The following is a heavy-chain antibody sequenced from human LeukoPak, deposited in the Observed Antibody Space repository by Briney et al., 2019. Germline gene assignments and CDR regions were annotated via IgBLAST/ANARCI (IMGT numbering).Heavy chain of an antibody. CDR3: ARGLPTSY. CDR1: GFTFSSYW. CDR2: INNDGSTT. V-gene: IGHV3-74*01. D-gene: IGHD5-18*01. J-gene: IGHJ4*02. Sequence: GGSLRLSCAASGFTFSSYWMHWVRQAPGKGLVWVSRINNDGSTTSYADSVKGRFTISRDNAKNTLYLQMNSLRAEDTAVYYCARGLPTSYWGQGTLVTVSS.